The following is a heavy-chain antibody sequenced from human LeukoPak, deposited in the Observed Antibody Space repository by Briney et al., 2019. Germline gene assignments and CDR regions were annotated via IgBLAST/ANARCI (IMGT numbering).Heavy chain of an antibody. CDR2: ITSNGDNT. V-gene: IGHV3-64*01. J-gene: IGHJ4*02. CDR1: GGTFSTYA. D-gene: IGHD2-8*01. Sequence: SCKASGGTFSTYAMHWVRQAPGKGLEYVSSITSNGDNTYYANSVKGRFTISRDNSKDTLYLQMGSLRPEDMAVYYCARDRAGVGDYWGQGTLVTVSS. CDR3: ARDRAGVGDY.